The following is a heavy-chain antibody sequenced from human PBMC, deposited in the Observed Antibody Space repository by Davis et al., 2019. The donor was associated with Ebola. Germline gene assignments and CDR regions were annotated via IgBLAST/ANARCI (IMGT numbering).Heavy chain of an antibody. J-gene: IGHJ5*02. D-gene: IGHD2-15*01. Sequence: PSETLSLTCTVSGGSISSGGYYWSWIRQHPGKGLEWIGSIYYSGSTYYNPSLKSRVTISVDTSKNQFSLKLSSVTAADTAVYYCASQGRYCSGGSCYWEWFDPWGQGTLVTVSS. V-gene: IGHV4-39*01. CDR1: GGSISSGGYY. CDR3: ASQGRYCSGGSCYWEWFDP. CDR2: IYYSGST.